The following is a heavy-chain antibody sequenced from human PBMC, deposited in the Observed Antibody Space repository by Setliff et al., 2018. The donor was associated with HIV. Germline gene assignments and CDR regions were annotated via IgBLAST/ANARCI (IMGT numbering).Heavy chain of an antibody. CDR1: GYTFTRHY. CDR2: INPSGGST. D-gene: IGHD5-18*01. V-gene: IGHV1-46*01. J-gene: IGHJ6*02. CDR3: ARGAGTARLPREYYYYHGMDV. Sequence: GASVKVSCKASGYTFTRHYMHWVRQAPGQGLEWMGIINPSGGSTYSEQNFQGRVTLTRDTSTSTVYMELSSLRSEDTAMYYCARGAGTARLPREYYYYHGMDVWGQGTTVTVSS.